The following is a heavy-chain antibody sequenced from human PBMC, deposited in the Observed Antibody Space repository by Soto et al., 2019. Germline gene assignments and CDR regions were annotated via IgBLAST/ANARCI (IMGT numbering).Heavy chain of an antibody. J-gene: IGHJ6*02. CDR2: ISYDGSNK. CDR1: GFTFSSYG. CDR3: AKGFQYYDILTGYTLDYYYYYGMDV. Sequence: GGSLRLSCAASGFTFSSYGMHWVRQAPGKGLEWVAVISYDGSNKYYADSVKGRFTISRDNSKNTLYLQMNSLRAEDTAVYYCAKGFQYYDILTGYTLDYYYYYGMDVWGQGTTVTVSS. V-gene: IGHV3-30*18. D-gene: IGHD3-9*01.